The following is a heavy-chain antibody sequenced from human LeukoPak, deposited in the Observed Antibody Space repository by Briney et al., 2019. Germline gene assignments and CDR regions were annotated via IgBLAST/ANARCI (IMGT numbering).Heavy chain of an antibody. V-gene: IGHV1-2*02. Sequence: ASVKVSCKASGYTFTGYYMHWVRQAPGQGLEWMGWINPNSGGTNYAQKFQGRVTMTRDTSISTAYMELSRLRSDDTAAYYCAREASSSWFRWFDPWGQGTLVTVSS. CDR2: INPNSGGT. D-gene: IGHD6-13*01. CDR3: AREASSSWFRWFDP. CDR1: GYTFTGYY. J-gene: IGHJ5*02.